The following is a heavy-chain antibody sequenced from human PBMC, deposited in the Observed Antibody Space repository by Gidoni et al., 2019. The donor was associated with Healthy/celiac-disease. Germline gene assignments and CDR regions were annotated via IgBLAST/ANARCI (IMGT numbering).Heavy chain of an antibody. CDR3: ARGFYGSGSYYSRSPGD. Sequence: QVQLVQAGAEVKTPGASVKVSCKASGYTFTRYDINWLRQATGQGLKWMGRMNHNRGNRGDAQKFQGRVTMTRNTSISTAYMEWSSLRYEDTAVYYCARGFYGSGSYYSRSPGDWGQGTLVTVSS. J-gene: IGHJ4*02. V-gene: IGHV1-8*01. CDR2: MNHNRGNR. D-gene: IGHD3-10*01. CDR1: GYTFTRYD.